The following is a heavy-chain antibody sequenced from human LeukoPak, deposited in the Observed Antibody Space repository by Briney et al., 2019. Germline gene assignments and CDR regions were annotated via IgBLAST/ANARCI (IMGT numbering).Heavy chain of an antibody. J-gene: IGHJ4*02. CDR3: ARHGTGTFDY. V-gene: IGHV4-39*01. Sequence: PSETLSLTCTVSGGSISSSSYYWGWHRQPPGQGLEWIGSSYYSGSTYYNPSLKSRVTISVDTSKNQFSLKLSSVTAADTAVYYCARHGTGTFDYWGQGTLVTVSS. CDR1: GGSISSSSYY. D-gene: IGHD3/OR15-3a*01. CDR2: SYYSGST.